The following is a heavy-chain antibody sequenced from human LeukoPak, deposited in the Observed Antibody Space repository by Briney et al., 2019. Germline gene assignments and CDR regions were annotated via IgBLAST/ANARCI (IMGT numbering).Heavy chain of an antibody. Sequence: PSQTLSLTCTVSGGSISSSSYFWGWIRQPPGKGLQWIGSMYFSGSTYYNPSLKSRVTIYVDTSKNQFSLKLSSVTAADTAVYYCASTLLGSCSGGSCPLVPWGQGTLVTVSS. J-gene: IGHJ5*02. D-gene: IGHD2-15*01. V-gene: IGHV4-39*01. CDR1: GGSISSSSYF. CDR2: MYFSGST. CDR3: ASTLLGSCSGGSCPLVP.